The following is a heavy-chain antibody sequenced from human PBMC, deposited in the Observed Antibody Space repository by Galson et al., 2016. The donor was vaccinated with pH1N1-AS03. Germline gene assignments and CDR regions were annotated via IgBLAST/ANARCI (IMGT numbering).Heavy chain of an antibody. CDR2: ISSHGKID. D-gene: IGHD3-10*01. Sequence: SLRLSCAASGFIFSNHGMHWVRQDPGKGLEGVAVISSHGKIDYYADSVRGRFTVSRDNSNNTLYLQLDSLRAQDRAVYYCEKEGSGSVSKFAFDIWGQGTIVSFSS. V-gene: IGHV3-30*18. J-gene: IGHJ3*02. CDR1: GFIFSNHG. CDR3: EKEGSGSVSKFAFDI.